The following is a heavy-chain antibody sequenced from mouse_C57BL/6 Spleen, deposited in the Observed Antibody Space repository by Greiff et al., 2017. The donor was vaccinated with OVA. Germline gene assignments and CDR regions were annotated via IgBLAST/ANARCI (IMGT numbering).Heavy chain of an antibody. CDR3: ARIYYGNYGDAMDY. Sequence: EVQVVESGGGLVKPGGSLKLSCAASGFTFSDYGMHWVRQAPEKGLEWVAYISSGSSTIYYADTVKGRFTISRDNAKNTLFLQMTSLRSEDTAMYYCARIYYGNYGDAMDYWGQGTSVTVSS. CDR2: ISSGSSTI. CDR1: GFTFSDYG. J-gene: IGHJ4*01. V-gene: IGHV5-17*01. D-gene: IGHD2-1*01.